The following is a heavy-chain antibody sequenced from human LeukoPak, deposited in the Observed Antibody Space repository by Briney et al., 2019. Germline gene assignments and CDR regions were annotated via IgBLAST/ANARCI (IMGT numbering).Heavy chain of an antibody. D-gene: IGHD1-7*01. J-gene: IGHJ6*03. CDR2: IYYSGST. V-gene: IGHV4-59*01. Sequence: SETLSLTCTVSGGSISSYYWSWIRQPPGKGLEWIGYIYYSGSTNYNPSLKSRVTISVDTSKNQFSLKLSSVTAADTAVYYCARGEAGTTPGYYYYYYMDVWGIGTTVTVSS. CDR3: ARGEAGTTPGYYYYYYMDV. CDR1: GGSISSYY.